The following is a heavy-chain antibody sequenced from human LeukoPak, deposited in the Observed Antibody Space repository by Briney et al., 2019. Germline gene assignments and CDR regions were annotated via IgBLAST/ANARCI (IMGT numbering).Heavy chain of an antibody. Sequence: GGSLRLSCAASGFTLSNHWMIWVRQAPGKGLECVANIKQDGIEKYYLDSVKGRFTISRDNAKNSVYLQMNSLRVEDTAVYYCTRDLVGATSDFWGQGTLVTVSS. CDR1: GFTLSNHW. D-gene: IGHD1-26*01. CDR2: IKQDGIEK. V-gene: IGHV3-7*01. CDR3: TRDLVGATSDF. J-gene: IGHJ4*02.